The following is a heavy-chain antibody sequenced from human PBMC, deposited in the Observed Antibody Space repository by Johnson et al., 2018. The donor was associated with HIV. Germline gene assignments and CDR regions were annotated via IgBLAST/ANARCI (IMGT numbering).Heavy chain of an antibody. CDR1: GFNFSTYD. D-gene: IGHD3-10*01. J-gene: IGHJ3*02. CDR2: IGSADDT. Sequence: VHLVESGGGLVQPGGSLRLSCEASGFNFSTYDMHWVRQPTGKGLEWVSAIGSADDTYYPGSVKGRFTISREIAKKSLYLQMNSLRAGDMAVYYCTRERGGAAFDIWGPGTMVTVSS. V-gene: IGHV3-13*01. CDR3: TRERGGAAFDI.